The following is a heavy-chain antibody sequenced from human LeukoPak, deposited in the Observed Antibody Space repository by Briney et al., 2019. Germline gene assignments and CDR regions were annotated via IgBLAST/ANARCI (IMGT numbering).Heavy chain of an antibody. J-gene: IGHJ4*02. CDR1: GFTVSSNY. CDR2: ISGSGGST. D-gene: IGHD3-3*01. V-gene: IGHV3-23*01. Sequence: GGSLRLSCAASGFTVSSNYMSWVRQAPGKGLEWVSAISGSGGSTYYADSVKGRFTISRDNSKNTLYLQMNSLRAEDTAVYYCAKEMDDFWSGRHFDYWGQGTLVTVSS. CDR3: AKEMDDFWSGRHFDY.